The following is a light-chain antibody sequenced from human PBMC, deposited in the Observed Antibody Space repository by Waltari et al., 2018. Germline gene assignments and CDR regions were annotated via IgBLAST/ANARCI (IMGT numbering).Light chain of an antibody. CDR2: DVS. V-gene: IGLV2-14*01. Sequence: QSALPQPASVPGSPGQSHPIPRTGPCSDVGGYNYVSWYQQPPGKAPKLMIYDVSNRPSGVSNRFSGSKSGNTASLTISGLQAEDEADYYCSSYTSTDVVFGGGTKLTVL. CDR1: CSDVGGYNY. J-gene: IGLJ2*01. CDR3: SSYTSTDVV.